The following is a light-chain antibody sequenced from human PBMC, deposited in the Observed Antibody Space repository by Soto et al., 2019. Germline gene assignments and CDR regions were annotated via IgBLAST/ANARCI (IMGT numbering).Light chain of an antibody. CDR2: KAS. CDR1: QSISSW. CDR3: QQYNSYSRFT. Sequence: DIQMTQSPSTLSASVGDRVTITCRASQSISSWLAWYQQKPGKAPKLLIYKASSLESGVPSRFSGSGSGTEFTRTISRLQPDDFETYYCQQYNSYSRFTFGPGTKVDIK. J-gene: IGKJ3*01. V-gene: IGKV1-5*03.